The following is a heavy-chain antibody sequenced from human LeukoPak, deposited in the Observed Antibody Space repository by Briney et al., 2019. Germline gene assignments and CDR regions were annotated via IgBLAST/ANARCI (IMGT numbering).Heavy chain of an antibody. Sequence: SETLSLTCTVSGGSISSSSYYWDWIRQPPGKGLEWIGSIYYSGSTYYNPSLKSRVTISVDTSKNQFSLKLSSVTAADTAVYYCARSRDGGSYVDAFDIWGQGTMVTVSS. D-gene: IGHD1-26*01. J-gene: IGHJ3*02. CDR2: IYYSGST. CDR1: GGSISSSSYY. V-gene: IGHV4-39*01. CDR3: ARSRDGGSYVDAFDI.